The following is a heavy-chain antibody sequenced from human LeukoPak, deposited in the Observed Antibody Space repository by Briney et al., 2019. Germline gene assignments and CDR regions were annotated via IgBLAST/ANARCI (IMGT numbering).Heavy chain of an antibody. CDR1: GFTFSNYG. Sequence: GGSLRLSCAASGFTFSNYGMHWVRQAPGKGLEWVAVISYDGNNKYYADSVKGRFTLSRDNSKNTLYLQMNSLRAEDTAVYYCAKVRGYYDILTNLDYWGQGTLVTVSS. CDR3: AKVRGYYDILTNLDY. D-gene: IGHD3-9*01. J-gene: IGHJ4*02. V-gene: IGHV3-30*18. CDR2: ISYDGNNK.